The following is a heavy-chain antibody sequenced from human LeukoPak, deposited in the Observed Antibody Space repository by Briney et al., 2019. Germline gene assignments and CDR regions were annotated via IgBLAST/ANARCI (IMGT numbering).Heavy chain of an antibody. J-gene: IGHJ4*02. Sequence: PGGSLRLSCAASGFTFSSYEMNWVRQAPGKGLEWASYISSSGSTIYYADSVKGRFTISRDNAKNPLYLQMNSLRAEDTAVYYCASQYYDILTGYYHSFDYWGQGTLVTVSS. CDR3: ASQYYDILTGYYHSFDY. CDR1: GFTFSSYE. D-gene: IGHD3-9*01. CDR2: ISSSGSTI. V-gene: IGHV3-48*03.